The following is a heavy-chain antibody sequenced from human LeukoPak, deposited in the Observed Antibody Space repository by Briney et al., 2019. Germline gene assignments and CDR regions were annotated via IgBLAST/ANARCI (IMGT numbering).Heavy chain of an antibody. V-gene: IGHV1-18*01. D-gene: IGHD3-22*01. J-gene: IGHJ5*02. Sequence: ASVKVSCKASGYTFTSYGISWARQAPGQGLEWMGWISAYNGNTNYAQKLQGRVTMTTDTSTSTAYMELRSLRSDDTAVYYCARDYYDSSAQENWFDPWGQGTLVTVSS. CDR2: ISAYNGNT. CDR3: ARDYYDSSAQENWFDP. CDR1: GYTFTSYG.